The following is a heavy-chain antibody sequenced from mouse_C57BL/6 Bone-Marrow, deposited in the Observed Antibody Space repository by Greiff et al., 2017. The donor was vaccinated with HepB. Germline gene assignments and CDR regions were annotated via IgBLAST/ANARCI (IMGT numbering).Heavy chain of an antibody. CDR3: ARSGGYYVWFAY. CDR1: GYTFTSYW. J-gene: IGHJ3*01. V-gene: IGHV1-52*01. D-gene: IGHD2-3*01. CDR2: IDPSDSET. Sequence: QVQLQQPGAELVRPGSSVKLSCKASGYTFTSYWMHWVKQRPIQGLEWIGNIDPSDSETHYNQKFKDKATLTVDKSSSTAYMQLSSLTSEDSAVYYCARSGGYYVWFAYWGQGTLVTVSA.